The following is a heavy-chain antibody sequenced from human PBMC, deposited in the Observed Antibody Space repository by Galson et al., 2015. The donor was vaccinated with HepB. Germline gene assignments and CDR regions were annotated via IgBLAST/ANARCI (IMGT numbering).Heavy chain of an antibody. D-gene: IGHD1-14*01. CDR1: GYSFTSYW. Sequence: SGAAVPKPGECLKISCKGSGYSFTSYWIGWVRQMPGKGLEWMGIIYPGDSDTRYSPSFQGQVTISADKSISTAYLQWSSLKAADTARYYCARITARKRGGGDPWGQGTLVTVSS. CDR2: IYPGDSDT. V-gene: IGHV5-51*01. CDR3: ARITARKRGGGDP. J-gene: IGHJ5*02.